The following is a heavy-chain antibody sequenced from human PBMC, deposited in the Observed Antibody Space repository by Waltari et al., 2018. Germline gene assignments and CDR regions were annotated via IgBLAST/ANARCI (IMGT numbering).Heavy chain of an antibody. CDR1: GFTFSSYG. J-gene: IGHJ5*02. V-gene: IGHV3-30*02. Sequence: QVQLVESGGGVVQPGGSLRLSCAASGFTFSSYGMHWVRQAPGKGLEWVAFIRDDGSNKYYADSVKGRFTISRDNSKNTLYLQMNSLRAEDTAVYYCAKGMTYSSSWGWFDPWGQGTLVTVSS. CDR2: IRDDGSNK. CDR3: AKGMTYSSSWGWFDP. D-gene: IGHD6-6*01.